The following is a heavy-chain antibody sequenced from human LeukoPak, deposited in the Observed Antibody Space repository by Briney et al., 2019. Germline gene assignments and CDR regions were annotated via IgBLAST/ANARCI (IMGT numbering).Heavy chain of an antibody. CDR3: ASSSGRNYYYYYGMDV. CDR1: GFTFSSYA. Sequence: PGGSLRLSCAASGFTFSSYAMHWVRQAPGKGLEWVAVISYDGSNKYYADSVKGRFTISRDNSNNTLYLQMNSLRAEDTAVYYCASSSGRNYYYYYGMDVWGQGTTVTVSS. V-gene: IGHV3-30*04. J-gene: IGHJ6*02. D-gene: IGHD6-19*01. CDR2: ISYDGSNK.